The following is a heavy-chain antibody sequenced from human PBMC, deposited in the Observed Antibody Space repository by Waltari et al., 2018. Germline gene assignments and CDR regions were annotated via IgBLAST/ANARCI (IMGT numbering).Heavy chain of an antibody. V-gene: IGHV3-53*01. CDR2: IYSGGST. J-gene: IGHJ3*02. CDR3: ARSQLAARNAFDI. CDR1: GFTVSSNY. Sequence: EVQLVESGGGLIQPGGSLRLSCAASGFTVSSNYMSWVRQAPGKGLEWVSVIYSGGSTYYADSVKGRFTISRDNSKNTLYLQMNSLRAEDTAVYYCARSQLAARNAFDIWGQGTMVTVSS. D-gene: IGHD6-6*01.